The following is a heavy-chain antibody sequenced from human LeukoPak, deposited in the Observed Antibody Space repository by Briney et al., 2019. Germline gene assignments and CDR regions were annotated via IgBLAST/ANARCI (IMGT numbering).Heavy chain of an antibody. CDR1: GFIVRSNH. Sequence: GSLRLSCAAFGFIVRSNHINWVRQAPGKGLEWVSITYSGDTTYYADSVKGRFIISRDDSKNPLSLQMNDLRVEETAVYYCARERPDSRNLDSWGRGALVTVSS. D-gene: IGHD1-14*01. J-gene: IGHJ4*02. V-gene: IGHV3-66*01. CDR2: TYSGDTT. CDR3: ARERPDSRNLDS.